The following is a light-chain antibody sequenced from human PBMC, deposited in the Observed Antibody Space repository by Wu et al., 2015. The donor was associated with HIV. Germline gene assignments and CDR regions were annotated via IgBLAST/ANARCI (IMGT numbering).Light chain of an antibody. CDR3: QHYGSSPYT. CDR1: QTISRSY. V-gene: IGKV3-20*01. Sequence: EIVLTQSPGTLSLPPGERATLSCRASQTISRSYLAWYQQKPGQAPRLLIYDTSNRATGIPDRFSGSGSGTDFTLTISRLEPEDFAAYYCQHYGSSPYTFGQGTKLEIK. CDR2: DTS. J-gene: IGKJ2*01.